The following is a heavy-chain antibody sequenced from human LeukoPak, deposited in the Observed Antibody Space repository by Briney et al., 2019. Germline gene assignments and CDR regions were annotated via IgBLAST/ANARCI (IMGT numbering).Heavy chain of an antibody. J-gene: IGHJ4*02. D-gene: IGHD3-22*01. CDR2: IYYSGST. V-gene: IGHV4-39*01. CDR3: ASRPGSGYYYGYFDY. Sequence: SETLSLTCTVSGGSISSSSYYWGWIRQPPGKGLEWIGSIYYSGSTYYNPSVKSRVTISVDTSKNQFSLKLSSVTAADTAVYYCASRPGSGYYYGYFDYWGQGTLVTVSS. CDR1: GGSISSSSYY.